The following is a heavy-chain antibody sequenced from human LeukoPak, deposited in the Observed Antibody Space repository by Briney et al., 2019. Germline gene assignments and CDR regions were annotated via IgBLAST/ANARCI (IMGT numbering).Heavy chain of an antibody. CDR3: AREIGYSSSPMSYYFDY. CDR1: GGSISSYY. V-gene: IGHV4-59*01. CDR2: IYYSGST. Sequence: SETLSLTCTVSGGSISSYYWSWIRQPPEKGLEWIGYIYYSGSTNYNPSLKSRVTISVDTSKNQFSLKLSSVTAADTAVYYCAREIGYSSSPMSYYFDYWGQGTLVTVSS. J-gene: IGHJ4*02. D-gene: IGHD6-6*01.